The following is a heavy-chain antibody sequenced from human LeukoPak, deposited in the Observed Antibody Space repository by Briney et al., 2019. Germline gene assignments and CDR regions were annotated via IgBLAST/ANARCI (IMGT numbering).Heavy chain of an antibody. J-gene: IGHJ6*03. V-gene: IGHV3-48*03. D-gene: IGHD6-13*01. CDR3: ASADGYSSSWAYSYHYMDV. CDR2: ISSSSSTI. CDR1: GCTFSSYE. Sequence: GGALRLSCAASGCTFSSYEMNWVRQAPGKGLEGVAYISSSSSTIYYADSVKGRFTISRDNAKNALYLQMNSLRAADTPVYYCASADGYSSSWAYSYHYMDVWGKGTTVTVSS.